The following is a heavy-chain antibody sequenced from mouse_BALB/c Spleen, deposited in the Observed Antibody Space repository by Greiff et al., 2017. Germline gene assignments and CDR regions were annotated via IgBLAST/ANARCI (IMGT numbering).Heavy chain of an antibody. CDR2: ISSGGGST. CDR1: GFAFSSYD. CDR3: ARGDNYDVWFAY. V-gene: IGHV5-12-1*01. D-gene: IGHD2-12*01. Sequence: EVQLVESGGGLVKPGGSLKLSCAASGFAFSSYDMSWVRQTPEKRLEWVAYISSGGGSTYYTDTVKGRFTISRDNAKNTLYLQMSSLKSEDTAMYYCARGDNYDVWFAYWGQGTLVTVSA. J-gene: IGHJ3*01.